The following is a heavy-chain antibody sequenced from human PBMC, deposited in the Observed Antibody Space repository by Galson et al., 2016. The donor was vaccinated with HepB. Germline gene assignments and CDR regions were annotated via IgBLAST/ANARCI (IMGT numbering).Heavy chain of an antibody. CDR2: IKSKTDGGTI. J-gene: IGHJ4*02. D-gene: IGHD2-21*01. CDR1: GSGFTFSYIW. V-gene: IGHV3-15*01. CDR3: RAVVSPQGVDS. Sequence: SLRLSCAASGSGFTFSYIWMSWVRPAPGKGLEWVGRIKSKTDGGTIDYAAHVKGRFTITRDDVENTLYLQMNGLKTEDTAVYYCRAVVSPQGVDSWGQGTLVTVSS.